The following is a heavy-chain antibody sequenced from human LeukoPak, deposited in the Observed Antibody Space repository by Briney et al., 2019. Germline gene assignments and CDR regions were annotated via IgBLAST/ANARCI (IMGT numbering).Heavy chain of an antibody. CDR3: ARGPQRGAAANYYGMDV. CDR2: INGDGSPK. V-gene: IGHV3-74*01. J-gene: IGHJ6*02. Sequence: GGSLRLSCAVSGFTLRNYWMYWVRQAPGKGLVWVSRINGDGSPKTYADSVRGRFIISIDNAKSTLYLQMNSLRVDDTAVYYCARGPQRGAAANYYGMDVWGQGTTVTVSS. D-gene: IGHD2-2*01. CDR1: GFTLRNYW.